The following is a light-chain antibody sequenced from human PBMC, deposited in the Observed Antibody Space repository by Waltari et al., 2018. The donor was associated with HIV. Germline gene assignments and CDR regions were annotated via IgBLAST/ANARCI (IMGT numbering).Light chain of an antibody. CDR3: QQNNNWPWT. V-gene: IGKV3-15*01. CDR1: QNSNNN. J-gene: IGKJ1*01. CDR2: GAS. Sequence: DIVMTQSPGTLSVSRGDRPTLSCWARQNSNNNLPWYQQRPAQAPLPLIHGASTRATGVPARFSARGSGTQFTLTISSLQCEDFVLYYCQQNNNWPWTFGPGAKVEIK.